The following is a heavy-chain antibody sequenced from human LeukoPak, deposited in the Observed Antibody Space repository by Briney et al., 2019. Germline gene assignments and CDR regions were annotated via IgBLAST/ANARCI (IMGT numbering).Heavy chain of an antibody. J-gene: IGHJ5*02. D-gene: IGHD2-21*02. CDR1: GGSISSYY. CDR3: AREGPRYCGGDCYSGWFDP. CDR2: IYYSGST. Sequence: PSGTLSLTCTVSGGSISSYYWSWIRQPPGKGLEWIGYIYYSGSTNYNPSLKSRVTISVDTSKNQFSLKLSSVTAADTAVYYCAREGPRYCGGDCYSGWFDPWGQGTLVTVSS. V-gene: IGHV4-59*01.